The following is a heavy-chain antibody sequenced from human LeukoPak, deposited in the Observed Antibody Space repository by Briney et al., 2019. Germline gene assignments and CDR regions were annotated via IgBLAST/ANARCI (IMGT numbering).Heavy chain of an antibody. CDR1: GFTFTSSA. D-gene: IGHD2-2*01. CDR3: AAESICSSTSCYGAFDI. Sequence: SVKVSCKASGFTFTSSAMQWVRQARGQRLEWIGWIVVGSGNTNYAQKFQERVPITRDMSTSTAYMELSSLRSEDTAVYYCAAESICSSTSCYGAFDIWGQGTMVTVSS. CDR2: IVVGSGNT. V-gene: IGHV1-58*02. J-gene: IGHJ3*02.